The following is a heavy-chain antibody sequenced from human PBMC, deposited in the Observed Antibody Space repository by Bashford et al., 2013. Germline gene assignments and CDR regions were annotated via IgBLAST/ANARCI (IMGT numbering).Heavy chain of an antibody. D-gene: IGHD1-7*01. Sequence: SETLSLTCTVSGGSVSSGSYYWSWIRQPPGKGLEWIGYIYYSGSTNYNPSLKSRVTISVDTSKNQFSLKLSSVTAADTAVYYCARDSNWNYGYYYGMDVWGQGTTVTVSS. CDR2: IYYSGST. J-gene: IGHJ6*02. CDR1: GGSVSSGSYY. V-gene: IGHV4-61*01. CDR3: ARDSNWNYGYYYGMDV.